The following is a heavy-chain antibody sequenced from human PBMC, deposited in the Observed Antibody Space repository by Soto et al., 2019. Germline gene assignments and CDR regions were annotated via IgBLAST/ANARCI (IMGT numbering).Heavy chain of an antibody. CDR2: IIPIFGTA. CDR1: GGTFSSYA. J-gene: IGHJ6*02. D-gene: IGHD3-16*01. Sequence: QVQLVQSGAEVKKPGSSVKVSCKASGGTFSSYAISWVRQAPGQGLEWMGGIIPIFGTANYTQNFQGRVTITADESTSTAYTELTSLKSEDTDIYYCANNNGGYYYYGVDVWSQGTTVTVSS. CDR3: ANNNGGYYYYGVDV. V-gene: IGHV1-69*12.